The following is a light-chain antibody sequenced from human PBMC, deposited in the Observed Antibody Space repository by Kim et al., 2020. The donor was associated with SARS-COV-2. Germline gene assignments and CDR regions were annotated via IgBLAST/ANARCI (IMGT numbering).Light chain of an antibody. CDR1: QDISNY. Sequence: DIQMTQSPSSLSASVGDRVTITCQASQDISNYLNWYQQKPGKAPKLLIYDTSNLETGVPSRFSGGGSGTDFTFTISSLQPEDIATYYCQQYDNLPMYTFGQGTKLEI. V-gene: IGKV1-33*01. J-gene: IGKJ2*01. CDR3: QQYDNLPMYT. CDR2: DTS.